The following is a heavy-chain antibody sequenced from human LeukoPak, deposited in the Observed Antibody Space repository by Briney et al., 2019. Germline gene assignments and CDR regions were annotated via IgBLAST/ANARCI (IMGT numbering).Heavy chain of an antibody. CDR1: GFTFSSYD. D-gene: IGHD5-12*01. V-gene: IGHV3-30*03. CDR2: ISFDGSNK. J-gene: IGHJ4*02. CDR3: ARGRLSGYDPTYFDY. Sequence: PGGSLRLSCAASGFTFSSYDMHWVRQAPGKGLEWVAVISFDGSNKYYADSVKGRFTISRDNSKNTLYLQMNSLRAEDTAVYYCARGRLSGYDPTYFDYWGQGTLVTVSS.